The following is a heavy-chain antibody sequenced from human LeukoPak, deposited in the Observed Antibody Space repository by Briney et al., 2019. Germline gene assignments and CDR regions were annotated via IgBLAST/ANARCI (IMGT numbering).Heavy chain of an antibody. CDR1: GGSISSYC. CDR2: IYYSGST. CDR3: ARDQWLGIDY. V-gene: IGHV4-59*01. D-gene: IGHD6-19*01. J-gene: IGHJ4*02. Sequence: SETLSLTCTVSGGSISSYCWSWIRQPPGKGLEWIGYIYYSGSTNYNPSLKSRVTISVDTSKNQFSLKLSSVTAADTAVYYCARDQWLGIDYWGQGTLVTVSS.